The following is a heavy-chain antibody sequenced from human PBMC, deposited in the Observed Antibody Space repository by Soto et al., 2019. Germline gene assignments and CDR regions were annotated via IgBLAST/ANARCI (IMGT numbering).Heavy chain of an antibody. V-gene: IGHV2-5*02. CDR3: AHRGYMYGNWDHGYFDY. CDR1: GFSLTTSGVG. Sequence: QITLKESGPTRVRPTQTLALTCTFSGFSLTTSGVGVGWIRKTPGKALEWLAVIYWDDDKRYSPSLKSRLTINKDTSKNQEVLTMADMDPVDTATYFCAHRGYMYGNWDHGYFDYWGQGTLVTVSS. CDR2: IYWDDDK. J-gene: IGHJ4*02. D-gene: IGHD5-18*01.